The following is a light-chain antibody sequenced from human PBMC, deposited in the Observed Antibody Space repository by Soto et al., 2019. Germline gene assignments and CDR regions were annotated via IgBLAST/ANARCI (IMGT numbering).Light chain of an antibody. CDR3: LQDYNYPHT. Sequence: DIQLTQSPSFLSASVGDRVTIPCRASQGISSFLAWYQQKPGIAPKLLIYGASTLQSGVPSRFSGSGSGTDFTLTISSLQPEDFATYYCLQDYNYPHTFGQGTKLEIK. CDR2: GAS. V-gene: IGKV1-9*01. J-gene: IGKJ2*01. CDR1: QGISSF.